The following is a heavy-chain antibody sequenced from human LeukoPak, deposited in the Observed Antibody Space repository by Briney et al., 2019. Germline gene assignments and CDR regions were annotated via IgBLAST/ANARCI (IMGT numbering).Heavy chain of an antibody. CDR3: ARDIGSKQWPDY. J-gene: IGHJ4*02. V-gene: IGHV1-69*06. CDR1: GGTFSSYA. Sequence: ASVKVSCKASGGTFSSYAISWVRQAPGQGLEWMGGIIPIFGTANYAQKFQGRVTITADKSTSTAYMELSSLRSEDTAVYYCARDIGSKQWPDYWGQGILVTVSS. CDR2: IIPIFGTA. D-gene: IGHD6-19*01.